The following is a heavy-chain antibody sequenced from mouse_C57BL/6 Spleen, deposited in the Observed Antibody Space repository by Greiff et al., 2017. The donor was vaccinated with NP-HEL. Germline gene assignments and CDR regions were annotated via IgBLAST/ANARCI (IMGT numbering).Heavy chain of an antibody. CDR1: GFNIKNTY. D-gene: IGHD1-1*01. Sequence: VQLQQSVAELVRPGASVKLSCTASGFNIKNTYMHWVKQRPEQGLEWIGRIDPANGYTKYAPKFRGKATITADTSSNTAYLHLSSLTSEDTAIYYGARDYGSSYWYFDVWGTGTTVTVSS. CDR2: IDPANGYT. V-gene: IGHV14-3*01. J-gene: IGHJ1*03. CDR3: ARDYGSSYWYFDV.